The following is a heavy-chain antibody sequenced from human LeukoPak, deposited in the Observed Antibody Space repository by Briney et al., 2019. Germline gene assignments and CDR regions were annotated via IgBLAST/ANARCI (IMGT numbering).Heavy chain of an antibody. D-gene: IGHD7-27*01. CDR3: ASLGSVVR. Sequence: SETLSLTCAVSGGSISSGGYSWSWIRQPPGKGLEWIGYISHSGSTNYNPSLKSRVTISVDRSKNQFSVKLSSVTAADTAVYYCASLGSVVRWGQGTLVTVSS. CDR2: ISHSGST. J-gene: IGHJ4*02. CDR1: GGSISSGGYS. V-gene: IGHV4-30-2*02.